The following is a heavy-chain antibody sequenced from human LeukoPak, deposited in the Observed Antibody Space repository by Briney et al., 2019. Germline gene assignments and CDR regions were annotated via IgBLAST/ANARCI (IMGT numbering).Heavy chain of an antibody. CDR1: GGSVSSGSHY. CDR3: ARSGQWLAPIDY. Sequence: KPSETLSLTCTVSGGSVSSGSHYWSWIRQPPGKGLEWIGYIYYSGSTNYNPSLKSRVTISVDTSKNQFSVKLSSVTAADTAVYYCARSGQWLAPIDYWGQGTLVTVSS. V-gene: IGHV4-61*01. D-gene: IGHD6-19*01. CDR2: IYYSGST. J-gene: IGHJ4*02.